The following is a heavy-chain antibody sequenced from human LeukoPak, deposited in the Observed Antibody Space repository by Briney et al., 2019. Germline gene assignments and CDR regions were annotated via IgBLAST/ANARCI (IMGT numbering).Heavy chain of an antibody. Sequence: PSETLSLTCAVSGGFFSGYYWTWIRQVPGKGLEWIGEINQSGRTNYNPSLKSRVTISVDTSKNQISLKLSFVTATDTAIYYCARGVFGVWHNSYDDDIAFDIWGQGTMVTVSS. CDR3: ARGVFGVWHNSYDDDIAFDI. CDR2: INQSGRT. J-gene: IGHJ3*02. V-gene: IGHV4-34*01. D-gene: IGHD5-18*01. CDR1: GGFFSGYY.